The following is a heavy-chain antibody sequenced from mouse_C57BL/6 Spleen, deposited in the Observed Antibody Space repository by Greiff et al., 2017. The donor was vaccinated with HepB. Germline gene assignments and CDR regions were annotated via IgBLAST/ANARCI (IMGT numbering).Heavy chain of an antibody. Sequence: VQLQQSGTELVKPGASVKLSCKASGYTFTSYWMHWVKQRPGQGLEWIGNINPSNGGTNYNEKFKSKATLTVDKSSSTAYMQLSSLTSEDSAVYYCARGSSYPHYAMDYWGQGTSVTVSS. V-gene: IGHV1-53*01. CDR3: ARGSSYPHYAMDY. CDR2: INPSNGGT. D-gene: IGHD1-1*01. J-gene: IGHJ4*01. CDR1: GYTFTSYW.